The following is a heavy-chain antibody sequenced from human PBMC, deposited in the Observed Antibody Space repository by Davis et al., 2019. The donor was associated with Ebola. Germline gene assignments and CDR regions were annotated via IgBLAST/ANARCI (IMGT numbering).Heavy chain of an antibody. CDR1: GFTFTSYA. CDR3: ARGVTYSSSSWRSRTPRAFDY. Sequence: GESLKISCAASGFTFTSYAMNWVRQAPGQGLEWMGWINTNTGNPTYAQGFTGRFVFSLDTSVSTAYLQISSLKAEDTAVYYCARGVTYSSSSWRSRTPRAFDYWGQGTLVTVSS. D-gene: IGHD6-6*01. J-gene: IGHJ4*02. V-gene: IGHV7-4-1*02. CDR2: INTNTGNP.